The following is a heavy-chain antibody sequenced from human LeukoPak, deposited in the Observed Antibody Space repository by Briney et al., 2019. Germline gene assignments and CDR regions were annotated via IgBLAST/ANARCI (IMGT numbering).Heavy chain of an antibody. Sequence: SETLSLTCTVSGYSISSGYYWGWIRQPPGKGLEWIGSIYHSGSTYYNPSLKSRVTISVDTSKNQFSLKLSSVTAADTAVYYCASLDILTGTPFDYWGQGTLVTVSS. CDR2: IYHSGST. CDR1: GYSISSGYY. J-gene: IGHJ4*02. D-gene: IGHD3-9*01. V-gene: IGHV4-38-2*02. CDR3: ASLDILTGTPFDY.